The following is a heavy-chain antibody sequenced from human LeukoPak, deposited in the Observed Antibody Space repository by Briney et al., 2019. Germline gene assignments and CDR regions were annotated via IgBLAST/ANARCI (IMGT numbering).Heavy chain of an antibody. Sequence: PGRSLRLSCAASGFTFSSYAMHWVRQAPGKGLEWVAVISYDGSNKYYADSVKGRFTISRDNSKNTLYLQMNSLRAEDTAVYYGARASASSITIKNPDHWGQGTLVTVSS. D-gene: IGHD3-9*01. V-gene: IGHV3-30*04. CDR2: ISYDGSNK. CDR1: GFTFSSYA. CDR3: ARASASSITIKNPDH. J-gene: IGHJ4*02.